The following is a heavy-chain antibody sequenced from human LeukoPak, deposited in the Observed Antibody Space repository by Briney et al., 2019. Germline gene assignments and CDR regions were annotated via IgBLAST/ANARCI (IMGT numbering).Heavy chain of an antibody. J-gene: IGHJ5*02. CDR2: IYSGGST. D-gene: IGHD2-2*01. CDR3: ARDGGRCTSCKNWFDP. Sequence: GGSLRLSCAASGFTVSSNYMSWLRQAPGKGLEGVSVIYSGGSTYYADSVKGRFTISRDNSKNTLYLQMNSLRAEDTAVYYCARDGGRCTSCKNWFDPWGQGTLVTVSS. V-gene: IGHV3-53*01. CDR1: GFTVSSNY.